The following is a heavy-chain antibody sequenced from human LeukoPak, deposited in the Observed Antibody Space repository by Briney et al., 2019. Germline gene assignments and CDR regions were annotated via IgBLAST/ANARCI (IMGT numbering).Heavy chain of an antibody. Sequence: GGSLRLSCAASGFTVSSNYMSWVRQAPGKGLEWVSVIYSGGSTYYADFVKGRFTISRDNSKNTLYLQMNSLRAEDTAVYYCARAGAPDYYGSGSPFDYWGQGTLVTVSS. CDR3: ARAGAPDYYGSGSPFDY. CDR2: IYSGGST. V-gene: IGHV3-66*01. J-gene: IGHJ4*02. CDR1: GFTVSSNY. D-gene: IGHD3-10*01.